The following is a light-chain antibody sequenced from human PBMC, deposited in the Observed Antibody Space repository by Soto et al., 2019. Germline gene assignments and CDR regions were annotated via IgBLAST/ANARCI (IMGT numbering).Light chain of an antibody. CDR1: QSVSDN. Sequence: EIVMTQSPATLSVSPGGRATLSCRASQSVSDNLAWYQQKPGQPPRLLIYGASTRATGIPARFSGSGSGTEFTLTISSLQSEDFAIYYCQQRGETFGPGTRLEI. CDR2: GAS. V-gene: IGKV3-15*01. CDR3: QQRGET. J-gene: IGKJ5*01.